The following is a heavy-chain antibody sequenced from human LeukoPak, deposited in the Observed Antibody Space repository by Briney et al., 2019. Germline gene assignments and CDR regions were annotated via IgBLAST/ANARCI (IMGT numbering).Heavy chain of an antibody. CDR1: GGSISSSIYY. CDR2: IYYSGST. J-gene: IGHJ6*03. Sequence: KTSETLSLTCTVSGGSISSSIYYWGWIRQPPGKGLEWIGSIYYSGSTYYNPSLKSRVTISVDTSKNQFSLKLSSVTAADTAVYYCARLVGDLRFLEWSPAPYMDVWGKATTVTVSS. V-gene: IGHV4-39*01. CDR3: ARLVGDLRFLEWSPAPYMDV. D-gene: IGHD3-3*01.